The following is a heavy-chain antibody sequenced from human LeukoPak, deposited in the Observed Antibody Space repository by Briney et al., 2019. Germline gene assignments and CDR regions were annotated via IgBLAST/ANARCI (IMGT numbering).Heavy chain of an antibody. CDR2: FYHNGST. D-gene: IGHD1-1*01. J-gene: IGHJ4*02. CDR1: GASLNVSGYY. CDR3: ARGSWKDVVGYYFDY. V-gene: IGHV4-38-2*01. Sequence: NASETLSLPCAVSGASLNVSGYYWGWIPQPPGKGLERIGSFYHNGSTYYNPSLKSRVTISVDTSKNQFNLKLSSVTDGDTAVYYCARGSWKDVVGYYFDYWGQGTLVTVFS.